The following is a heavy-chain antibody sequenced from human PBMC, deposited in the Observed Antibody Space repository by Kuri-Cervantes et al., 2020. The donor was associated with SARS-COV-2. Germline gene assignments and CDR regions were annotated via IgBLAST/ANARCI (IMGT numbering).Heavy chain of an antibody. J-gene: IGHJ4*02. CDR1: GYTFPGYY. D-gene: IGHD4-17*01. V-gene: IGHV1-2*02. CDR3: ARGLGNSGPMTTYYFDY. CDR2: INPNSGGT. Sequence: ASVKVSCKASGYTFPGYYMNWVRQAPGQWLEWMGWINPNSGGTNYAQKFQSRVTMTRDTSISTAYMELSRLRCDDTAVYYGARGLGNSGPMTTYYFDYWGQGTLVTVSS.